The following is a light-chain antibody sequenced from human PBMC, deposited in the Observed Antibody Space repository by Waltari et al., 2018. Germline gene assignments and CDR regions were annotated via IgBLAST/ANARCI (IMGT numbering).Light chain of an antibody. CDR2: EVN. V-gene: IGLV2-11*01. CDR1: STAVGAYNH. Sequence: QSALTQPRSVSGSPGPSVTLSRAGTSTAVGAYNHVSWYQQSPGTAPKLLIYEVNNRPSGVPDRFSASKSGNTASLTISGLRAEDEADYYCCSYAGDYTLVFGGGTKLTVL. J-gene: IGLJ2*01. CDR3: CSYAGDYTLV.